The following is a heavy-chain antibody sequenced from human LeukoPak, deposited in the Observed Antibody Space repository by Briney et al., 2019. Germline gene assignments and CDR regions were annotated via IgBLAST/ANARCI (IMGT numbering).Heavy chain of an antibody. CDR3: ARAAYSSSWPNYYFYYYMDV. D-gene: IGHD6-13*01. J-gene: IGHJ6*03. CDR1: GFTFSSYG. V-gene: IGHV3-30*02. Sequence: GGSLRLSCAASGFTFSSYGMHWVRQAPGKGLEWVAFIRYDGSNKYYADSVKGRFTISRDNAKNTLYLQMNSLRAEDTAVYYCARAAYSSSWPNYYFYYYMDVWGKGTTVTVSS. CDR2: IRYDGSNK.